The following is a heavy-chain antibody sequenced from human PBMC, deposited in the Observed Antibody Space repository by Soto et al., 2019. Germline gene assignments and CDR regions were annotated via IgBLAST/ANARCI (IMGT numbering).Heavy chain of an antibody. V-gene: IGHV1-2*04. CDR3: ARGVQLVHFDS. J-gene: IGHJ4*01. CDR2: INPNGGGT. CDR1: GYIFPDYY. D-gene: IGHD6-6*01. Sequence: QVQLVQSGAEVKKPGASVKVSCKASGYIFPDYYVHWVRQAPGEGLEWMGRINPNGGGTNYAQKFEGWVTMTTDTSIITAYVELRRLTFDDTAVYYCARGVQLVHFDSWGQGTLVTVSS.